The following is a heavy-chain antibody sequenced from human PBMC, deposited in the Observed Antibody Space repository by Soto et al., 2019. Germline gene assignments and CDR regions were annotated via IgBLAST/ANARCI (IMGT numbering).Heavy chain of an antibody. D-gene: IGHD3-3*01. CDR3: ARNANYDFWSGPNEIWFDP. Sequence: GGSLRLSCAASGFTFSSYSMNWVRQAPGKGLEWVSYISSSSSTIYYADSVKGRFTISRDNAKNSLYLQMNSLRDEDTAVYYCARNANYDFWSGPNEIWFDPWGQGTLVTVSS. J-gene: IGHJ5*02. CDR2: ISSSSSTI. V-gene: IGHV3-48*02. CDR1: GFTFSSYS.